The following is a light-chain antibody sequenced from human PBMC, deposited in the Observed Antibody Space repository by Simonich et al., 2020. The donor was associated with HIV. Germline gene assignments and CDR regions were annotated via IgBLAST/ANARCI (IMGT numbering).Light chain of an antibody. Sequence: EIVMTQSPATLSVSPGERATLSCRASQSVSSNLAWYQQKPGQAPRLLIYGAATRATGIPARFSGSGSGTEFTLTISSMQSEDFAVYYCQQYSKWSKTFGQGTKVEIK. J-gene: IGKJ1*01. CDR3: QQYSKWSKT. CDR2: GAA. V-gene: IGKV3-15*01. CDR1: QSVSSN.